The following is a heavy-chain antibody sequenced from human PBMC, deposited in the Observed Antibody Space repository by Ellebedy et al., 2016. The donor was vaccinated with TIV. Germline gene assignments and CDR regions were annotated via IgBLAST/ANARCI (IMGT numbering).Heavy chain of an antibody. CDR1: GGTFSSNA. D-gene: IGHD2-21*01. Sequence: AASVKVSCKASGGTFSSNAINWARQAPGQGLEWMGGIIPMFGRASYAQKFQGRVTITADESTSTVYMELSGLRSEDTAVYYCAREGHQLLFQLGTSDIWGQGTTVTVSS. CDR3: AREGHQLLFQLGTSDI. V-gene: IGHV1-69*13. CDR2: IIPMFGRA. J-gene: IGHJ6*02.